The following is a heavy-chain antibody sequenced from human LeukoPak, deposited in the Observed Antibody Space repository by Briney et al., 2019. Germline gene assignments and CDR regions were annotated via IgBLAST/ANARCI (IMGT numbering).Heavy chain of an antibody. J-gene: IGHJ4*02. CDR1: GFTFSSYA. V-gene: IGHV3-23*01. Sequence: GGSLRLSCAASGFTFSSYAMSWVRQAPGKGLEWVSAISGSGGSTYYADSVQGRFTISRDNSKNTLYLQMNSLRAEDTAVYYCAKVEARWELGIDYWGQGTLVTVSS. D-gene: IGHD1-26*01. CDR2: ISGSGGST. CDR3: AKVEARWELGIDY.